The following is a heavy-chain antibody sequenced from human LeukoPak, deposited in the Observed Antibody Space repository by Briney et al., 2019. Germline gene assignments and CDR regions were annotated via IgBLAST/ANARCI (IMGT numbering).Heavy chain of an antibody. CDR2: INHSGST. J-gene: IGHJ6*02. Sequence: SETLSLTCAVYGGSFSGYYWSWIRQPPGKGLEWIGEINHSGSTNYNPSLKSRVTISVDTSKSQFSLKLSSVTAADTAVYYCARALTPLDIVVVPAASPGGMDVWGQGTTVTVSS. CDR1: GGSFSGYY. D-gene: IGHD2-2*01. CDR3: ARALTPLDIVVVPAASPGGMDV. V-gene: IGHV4-34*01.